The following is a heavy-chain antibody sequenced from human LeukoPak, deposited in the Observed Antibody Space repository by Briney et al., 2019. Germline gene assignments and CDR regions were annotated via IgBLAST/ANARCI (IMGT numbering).Heavy chain of an antibody. J-gene: IGHJ5*02. CDR3: ARDGTYCSSTSCYFSHWFDP. CDR1: GGTFSSYA. V-gene: IGHV1-69*06. CDR2: IIPIFGTA. D-gene: IGHD2-2*01. Sequence: SVKVSCKASGGTFSSYAISWVRQAPGQGLEWVGGIIPIFGTANYAQKFQGRVTITADKSTSTAYMELSSLRSEDTAVYYCARDGTYCSSTSCYFSHWFDPWGQGTLVTVSS.